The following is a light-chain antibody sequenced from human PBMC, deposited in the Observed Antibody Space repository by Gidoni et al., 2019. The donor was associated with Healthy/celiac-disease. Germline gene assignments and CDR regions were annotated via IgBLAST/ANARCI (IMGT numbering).Light chain of an antibody. CDR2: GAY. J-gene: IGKJ4*01. V-gene: IGKV3-15*01. CDR1: QSVSSN. CDR3: QQYNNWPRGLT. Sequence: EIVMTQSPATLSVSPGERATLSCRASQSVSSNLAWYQQKPGQAPRLLISGAYTRATGIPARFSGSGSGTEFTLTISSLQSEDFAVYYCQQYNNWPRGLTFGGGTKVEIK.